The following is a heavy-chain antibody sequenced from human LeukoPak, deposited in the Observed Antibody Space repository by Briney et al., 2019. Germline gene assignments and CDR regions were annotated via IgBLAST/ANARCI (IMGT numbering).Heavy chain of an antibody. Sequence: PSETLSLTCVVSGGSIFTGGFLWSWIRQPPGKGLEWIGYIYHSGNTYYNPSLKSRVTISKDTSENQFSLNLRSVTAADTAVYFCARGTGFGDLLDYWGQGTLVTVSS. CDR3: ARGTGFGDLLDY. CDR2: IYHSGNT. V-gene: IGHV4-30-2*01. J-gene: IGHJ4*02. CDR1: GGSIFTGGFL. D-gene: IGHD3-10*01.